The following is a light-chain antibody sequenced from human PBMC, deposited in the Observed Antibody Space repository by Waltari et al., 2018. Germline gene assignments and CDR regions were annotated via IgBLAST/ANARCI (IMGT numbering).Light chain of an antibody. CDR3: QVWDSSTAAV. CDR1: NIGTKN. Sequence: SYELTQPLSVSVALGQTARITCGGNNIGTKNVHWYQQKSGQAPVLVIYRDSNRPSGIPERFACSNSGNTATLTIGRAQAGDEADYYCQVWDSSTAAVFGGGTKLTVL. V-gene: IGLV3-9*01. J-gene: IGLJ2*01. CDR2: RDS.